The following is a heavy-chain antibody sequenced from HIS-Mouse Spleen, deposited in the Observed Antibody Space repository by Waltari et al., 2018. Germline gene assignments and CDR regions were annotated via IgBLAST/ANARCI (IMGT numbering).Heavy chain of an antibody. Sequence: QLQLQESGPGLVKPSETLSLTGTVSGGSISSSSYYWGWIRQPPGKGLEWIGSIYSSGGNYSSPSLKSRVTISVDTSKNQFSLKLSSVTAADTAVYYRARKRTASGWFDPWGQGTLVTVSS. V-gene: IGHV4-39*01. CDR3: ARKRTASGWFDP. CDR1: GGSISSSSYY. J-gene: IGHJ5*02. D-gene: IGHD2-21*02. CDR2: IYSSGGN.